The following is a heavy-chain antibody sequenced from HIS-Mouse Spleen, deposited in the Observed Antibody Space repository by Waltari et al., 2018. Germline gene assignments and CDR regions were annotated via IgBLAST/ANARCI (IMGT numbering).Heavy chain of an antibody. D-gene: IGHD3-10*01. CDR1: GFTFSSYS. J-gene: IGHJ4*02. CDR3: ARVRDYGSGSYYNVSAPEFDY. V-gene: IGHV3-21*01. CDR2: ISSSSSYI. Sequence: EVQLVESGGGLVKPGGSLRLSCAASGFTFSSYSMNWVRQAPGKGLEWVSSISSSSSYIYYADSVKGRFTISRDNAKNSLYLQMNSLRAEDTAVYYCARVRDYGSGSYYNVSAPEFDYWGQGTLVTVSS.